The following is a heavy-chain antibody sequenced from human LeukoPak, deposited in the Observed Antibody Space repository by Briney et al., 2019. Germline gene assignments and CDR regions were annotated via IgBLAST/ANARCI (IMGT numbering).Heavy chain of an antibody. CDR2: IIPIFGTA. V-gene: IGHV1-69*05. J-gene: IGHJ4*02. D-gene: IGHD4-17*01. CDR3: LVPTTVTTGLREY. CDR1: GGTLSSYA. Sequence: ASVKVSCKASGGTLSSYAISWVRQAPGQGLEWMGRIIPIFGTANYAQKFQGRVTITTDESTSTAYMELSSLRSEDTAVYYCLVPTTVTTGLREYWGQGTLVTVSS.